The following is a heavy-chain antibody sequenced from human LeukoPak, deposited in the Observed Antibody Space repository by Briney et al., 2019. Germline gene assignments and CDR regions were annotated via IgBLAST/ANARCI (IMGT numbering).Heavy chain of an antibody. CDR3: AKDDPNGSGTQLDY. D-gene: IGHD3-10*01. J-gene: IGHJ4*02. CDR1: GFTFSDFA. CDR2: TFQGGGEI. V-gene: IGHV3-23*01. Sequence: GGSLRLSCAASGFTFSDFAMIWVRQPPGKGLEWVSSTFQGGGEIHYADSVRGRFTISRDNSRSTLFLQMNSLRAEDTAVYYCAKDDPNGSGTQLDYWGQGTLVTVSS.